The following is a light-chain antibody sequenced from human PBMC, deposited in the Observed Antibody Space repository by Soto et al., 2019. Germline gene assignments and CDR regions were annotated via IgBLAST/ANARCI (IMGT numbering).Light chain of an antibody. V-gene: IGKV1-39*01. CDR2: AAS. CDR1: QSISSY. J-gene: IGKJ2*01. CDR3: QQSYSTLGYT. Sequence: DIQMTQSPSSLSASVGDRVTITCRASQSISSYLNWYQQKPGKAPKLLIYAASSLQSGVPSRFSGSGSGTDFTLTIISLQPEDFATYYCQQSYSTLGYTFGQGTKLEIK.